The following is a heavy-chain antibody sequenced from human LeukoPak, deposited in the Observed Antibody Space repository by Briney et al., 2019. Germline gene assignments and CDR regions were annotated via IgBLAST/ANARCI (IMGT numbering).Heavy chain of an antibody. D-gene: IGHD3-10*01. CDR1: GGSFSGYY. Sequence: PSETLSLTCAVYGGSFSGYYSSWIRQPPGKGLEWIGEINHSGSTNYNPSLKSRVTISVDTSKNQFSLKLSSVTAADTAVYYCARGGITMVRGVIDYWGQGTLVTVSS. CDR3: ARGGITMVRGVIDY. J-gene: IGHJ4*02. CDR2: INHSGST. V-gene: IGHV4-34*01.